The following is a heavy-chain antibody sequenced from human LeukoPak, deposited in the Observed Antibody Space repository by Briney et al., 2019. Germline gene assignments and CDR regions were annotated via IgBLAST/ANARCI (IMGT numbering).Heavy chain of an antibody. CDR3: ARKGCSGGSCYLGY. Sequence: ASVKVSCKASGYTFTSYDISWVRQATGQGLEWMGWVNPNSGNTDYAQKFQGRVTITRNTSISTAYMELSSLSSEDTAVYYCARKGCSGGSCYLGYWGQGTLVTVSS. D-gene: IGHD2-15*01. V-gene: IGHV1-8*03. CDR1: GYTFTSYD. CDR2: VNPNSGNT. J-gene: IGHJ4*02.